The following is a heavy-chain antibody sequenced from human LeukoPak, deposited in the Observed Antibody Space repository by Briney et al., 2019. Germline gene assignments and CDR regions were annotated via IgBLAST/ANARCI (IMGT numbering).Heavy chain of an antibody. J-gene: IGHJ4*02. V-gene: IGHV1-69*01. CDR3: AVGYSSGRYVLDY. Sequence: SVKVSCKASGGTFSSYAISWVRQAPGQGLEWMGGIIPIFGTANYAQKFQGRVTITADESTSTAYMELSSLRSEDTAVYYCAVGYSSGRYVLDYWGQGTLVTVSS. CDR1: GGTFSSYA. CDR2: IIPIFGTA. D-gene: IGHD6-19*01.